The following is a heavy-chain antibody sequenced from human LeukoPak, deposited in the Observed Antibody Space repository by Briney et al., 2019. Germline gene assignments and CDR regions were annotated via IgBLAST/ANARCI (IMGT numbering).Heavy chain of an antibody. J-gene: IGHJ4*02. D-gene: IGHD6-6*01. CDR3: AKDRRKYSSSSGDY. CDR2: ISGSGGST. Sequence: AGGSLRLSRAASGFTFSSYAMSWVRQAPGKGLEWVSAISGSGGSTYYADSVKGRFTISRDNSKNTLYLQMNSLRAEDTAVYYCAKDRRKYSSSSGDYWGQGTLVTVSS. V-gene: IGHV3-23*01. CDR1: GFTFSSYA.